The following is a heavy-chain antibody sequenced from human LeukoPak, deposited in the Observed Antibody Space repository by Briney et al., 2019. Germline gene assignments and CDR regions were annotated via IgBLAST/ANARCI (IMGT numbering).Heavy chain of an antibody. CDR1: GFTFRSYA. D-gene: IGHD5-18*01. V-gene: IGHV3-30-3*01. CDR3: ARKSSYSFV. CDR2: ISYDGSNK. Sequence: PGRSLRLSCAASGFTFRSYALHWVRQAPGKGLEWVAVISYDGSNKYYADSVKGRFTISRDNAKNSLYLQMNSLRAEDTAVYYCARKSSYSFVWGQGTLVTVSS. J-gene: IGHJ4*02.